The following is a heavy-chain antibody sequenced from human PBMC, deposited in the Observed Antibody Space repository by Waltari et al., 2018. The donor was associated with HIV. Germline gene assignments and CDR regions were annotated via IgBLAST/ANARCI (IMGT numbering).Heavy chain of an antibody. D-gene: IGHD6-13*01. J-gene: IGHJ4*02. CDR2: IYYSGST. CDR3: APIAAAGDYYFDY. Sequence: QLQLQESGPGLVKPSETLSLTCPVSGGSIRSSSYPWRRLRQPPGKGLEWIGSIYYSGSTYYNPSLKSRVTISVDTSKNQFSLKLSSVTAADTAVYYCAPIAAAGDYYFDYWGQGTLVTVSS. V-gene: IGHV4-39*07. CDR1: GGSIRSSSYP.